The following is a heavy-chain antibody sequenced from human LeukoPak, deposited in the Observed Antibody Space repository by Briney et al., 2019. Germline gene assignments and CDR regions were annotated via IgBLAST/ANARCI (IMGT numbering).Heavy chain of an antibody. D-gene: IGHD1-26*01. CDR2: ISGSGGDT. CDR1: GFPFSSYA. Sequence: GGSLRLSCAASGFPFSSYAMSWVRQAPGKGLEWVSVISGSGGDTFYADSVKGRFTISRDNSKNTLYLQLTGLRAEDTAIYYCAKSDGGGYRGLIDYWGQGTLVTVSS. J-gene: IGHJ4*02. CDR3: AKSDGGGYRGLIDY. V-gene: IGHV3-23*01.